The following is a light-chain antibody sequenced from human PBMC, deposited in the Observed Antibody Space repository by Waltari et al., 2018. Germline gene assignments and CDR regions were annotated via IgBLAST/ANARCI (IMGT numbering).Light chain of an antibody. J-gene: IGLJ3*02. Sequence: QSVLTQSPSASGAPGQPVTISCSGGNSNVGSNSVDWYQQFPGAAPKLLISINNERPSGVSDRFSGSKSGTSASLAISNLQSDDEADYYCAAWDDSLNGPVCGGGTKVTV. CDR3: AAWDDSLNGPV. V-gene: IGLV1-44*01. CDR2: INN. CDR1: NSNVGSNS.